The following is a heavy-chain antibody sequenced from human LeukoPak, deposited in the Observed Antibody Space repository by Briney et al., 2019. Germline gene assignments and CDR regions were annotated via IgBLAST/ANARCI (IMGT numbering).Heavy chain of an antibody. V-gene: IGHV3-7*01. Sequence: PGGSLRLSCAVSGLTFSSSWMDWVRQAPGKGLEWVARINPDGNKKYSADSVKGRFTISRDNAENSLYLQMNSLRVEDTAFYYCARDLAYSRLDYWGQGMLVTVSS. CDR1: GLTFSSSW. CDR2: INPDGNKK. D-gene: IGHD5-18*01. J-gene: IGHJ4*02. CDR3: ARDLAYSRLDY.